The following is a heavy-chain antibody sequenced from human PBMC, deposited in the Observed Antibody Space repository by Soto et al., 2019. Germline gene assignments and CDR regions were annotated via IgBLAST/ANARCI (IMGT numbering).Heavy chain of an antibody. CDR3: ARLWGYYFDY. CDR1: GGSISSYY. Sequence: QVQLQESGPGLVKPSETLSLTCTVSGGSISSYYWSWIRQPPGKGLEWIAYIYYSGSTNYNPSPKSRVTISVDTSNNQSALKLSSVTAADTAVYYCARLWGYYFDYWGQGTLVTVSS. J-gene: IGHJ4*02. CDR2: IYYSGST. V-gene: IGHV4-59*08. D-gene: IGHD3-16*01.